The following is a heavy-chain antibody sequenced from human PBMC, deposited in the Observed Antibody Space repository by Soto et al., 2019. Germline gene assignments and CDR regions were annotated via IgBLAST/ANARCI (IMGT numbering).Heavy chain of an antibody. J-gene: IGHJ6*02. CDR2: INPNSGGT. Sequence: ASVKVSCKASGYPFTGYYMHWVRQAPGQGLEWMGWINPNSGGTNYAQKFQGRVTMTRDKSISTAYLQWSSLKASDTAMYYCARLISGVGYYSGYYYYYGMDVWGQGTTVTVSS. V-gene: IGHV1-2*02. CDR1: GYPFTGYY. D-gene: IGHD3-22*01. CDR3: ARLISGVGYYSGYYYYYGMDV.